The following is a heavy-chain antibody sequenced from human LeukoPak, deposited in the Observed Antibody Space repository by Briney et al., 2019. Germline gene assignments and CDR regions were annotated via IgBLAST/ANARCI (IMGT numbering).Heavy chain of an antibody. V-gene: IGHV3-11*01. Sequence: PGGSPRLSCAPSGFPFNDYYMSWIRQAPGKGLEWISYINSSGTTIYYADSVKGRFTISRDNAKNSLYLQMDSLRVEDTAVYYCARARGYSSYYFDYWGQGTLVTVSS. CDR3: ARARGYSSYYFDY. CDR2: INSSGTTI. D-gene: IGHD5-18*01. CDR1: GFPFNDYY. J-gene: IGHJ4*02.